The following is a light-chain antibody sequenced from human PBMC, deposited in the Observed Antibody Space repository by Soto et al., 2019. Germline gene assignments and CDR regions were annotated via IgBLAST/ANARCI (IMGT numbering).Light chain of an antibody. CDR2: EVS. J-gene: IGLJ3*02. Sequence: QSALTQPASVSGSPGQSITISCTGTSSDVGGYNYVSWYQQHPGKAPKLMIYEVSNRPSGVSKRFSGSKSGNTASLTISGLQAEDEADYYCSSYTSSSTRVVGGGTKLTVL. CDR1: SSDVGGYNY. V-gene: IGLV2-14*01. CDR3: SSYTSSSTRV.